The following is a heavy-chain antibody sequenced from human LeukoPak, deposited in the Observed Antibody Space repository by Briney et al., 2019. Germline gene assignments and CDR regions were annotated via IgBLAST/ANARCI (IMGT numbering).Heavy chain of an antibody. CDR3: TIRKWFGELLFDY. V-gene: IGHV3-15*01. J-gene: IGHJ4*02. Sequence: GGSLRLSCAASGFTFSNAWMSWVRQAPGKGLEWVGRIKSKTDGGTTDYAAPVKGRFTISRDDSKNTLYLQMNSLKTEDTAVYYRTIRKWFGELLFDYWGQGTLVTVSS. CDR2: IKSKTDGGTT. CDR1: GFTFSNAW. D-gene: IGHD3-10*01.